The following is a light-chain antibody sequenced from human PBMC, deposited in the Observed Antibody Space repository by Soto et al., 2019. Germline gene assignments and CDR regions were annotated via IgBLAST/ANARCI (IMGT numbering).Light chain of an antibody. V-gene: IGKV3-20*01. CDR2: GAS. CDR3: HQYDNSPWT. Sequence: EIVLTQSPGTLSLSPGERATLSCRASQSVTSNYLVWYQQKPGQAPRLLIFGASSRATGIPDRFSGSGSGTHFTLTISRLEPEDFAVYYCHQYDNSPWTFGQGTQVDIK. J-gene: IGKJ1*01. CDR1: QSVTSNY.